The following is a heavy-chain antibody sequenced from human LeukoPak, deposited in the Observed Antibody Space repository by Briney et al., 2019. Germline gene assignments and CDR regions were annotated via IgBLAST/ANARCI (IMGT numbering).Heavy chain of an antibody. V-gene: IGHV4-39*01. J-gene: IGHJ4*02. CDR2: IYYSGSP. CDR1: GGSISNNNYY. Sequence: SETLSLTCTVSGGSISNNNYYWAWIRQPPGKGLECIGSIYYSGSPYYNPSLKSRVTISVDTSKNTVSLRLSPLTAAETAFYHGAASRAAKTRFDYWGQGTLVTVSS. CDR3: AASRAAKTRFDY. D-gene: IGHD5-18*01.